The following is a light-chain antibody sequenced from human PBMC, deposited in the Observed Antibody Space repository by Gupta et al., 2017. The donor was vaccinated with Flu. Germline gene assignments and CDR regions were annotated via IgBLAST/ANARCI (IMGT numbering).Light chain of an antibody. J-gene: IGKJ1*01. CDR3: QQDYSLPWT. Sequence: VSLGERATIKCKSSQSVLYSNNKNYLAWYQQKPGQSPKLLFYWASTRQSGVPDRFSGSGSGTXFTLTIXSLQAEDVAVYHCQQDYSLPWTFGXGTRVEIK. CDR2: WAS. CDR1: QSVLYSNNKNY. V-gene: IGKV4-1*01.